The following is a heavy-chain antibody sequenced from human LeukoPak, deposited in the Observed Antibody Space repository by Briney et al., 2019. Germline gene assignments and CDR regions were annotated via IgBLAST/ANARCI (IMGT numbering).Heavy chain of an antibody. V-gene: IGHV3-21*01. J-gene: IGHJ6*03. CDR3: ARVDGGSYPQRGGEYYYMDV. CDR1: GFTFSSYS. D-gene: IGHD1-26*01. Sequence: GGSLRLSCAASGFTFSSYSMNWVRQAPGKGLEWVSSISSSSSYIYYADSVKGRFTISRDNAKNSLYLQMNSLRAEDTAVYYCARVDGGSYPQRGGEYYYMDVWGKGTTVTVSS. CDR2: ISSSSSYI.